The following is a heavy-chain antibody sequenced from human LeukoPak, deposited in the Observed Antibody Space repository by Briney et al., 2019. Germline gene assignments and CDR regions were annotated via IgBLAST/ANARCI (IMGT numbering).Heavy chain of an antibody. Sequence: GGSLRLSCAASGFTFSSYWMHWVRQAPGKGLVWVSRINSDGSGTSYADSVKGRFTVSRDNAKNTMYLQMNSLRAEDTAVYYCARVFRVAVAGSDAFDIWGQGPMVTVSS. D-gene: IGHD6-19*01. CDR3: ARVFRVAVAGSDAFDI. J-gene: IGHJ3*02. V-gene: IGHV3-74*01. CDR2: INSDGSGT. CDR1: GFTFSSYW.